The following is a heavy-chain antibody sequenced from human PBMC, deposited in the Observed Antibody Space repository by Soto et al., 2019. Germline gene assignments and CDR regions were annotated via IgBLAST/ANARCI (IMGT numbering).Heavy chain of an antibody. CDR1: GYTLTELS. V-gene: IGHV1-24*01. CDR3: ETHYDSSGYDYGWFDP. Sequence: ASVKVSCKVSGYTLTELSMHWVRQAPGKGLEWMGGFDPEDGETIYAQKFQGRVTMTEDTSTDTAYMELSSLRSEETAVYYCETHYDSSGYDYGWFDPWGQGTLVTVSS. J-gene: IGHJ5*02. CDR2: FDPEDGET. D-gene: IGHD3-22*01.